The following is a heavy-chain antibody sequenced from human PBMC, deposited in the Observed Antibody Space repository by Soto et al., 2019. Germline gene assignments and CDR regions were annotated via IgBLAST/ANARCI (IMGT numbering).Heavy chain of an antibody. CDR2: IKQEGSEK. CDR1: GFTFSNYW. Sequence: EAQLVESGGGSVQPGGSLRLSCTASGFTFSNYWMSWVRQAPGKGLEWVANIKQEGSEKDYVDSVKGRCTISRDYAKTSLFLQMNSLRAEDTAVYYCARGGQHFRNPLWDNYYYGMDVWGQGTTVTVSS. CDR3: ARGGQHFRNPLWDNYYYGMDV. J-gene: IGHJ6*02. V-gene: IGHV3-7*05. D-gene: IGHD3-16*01.